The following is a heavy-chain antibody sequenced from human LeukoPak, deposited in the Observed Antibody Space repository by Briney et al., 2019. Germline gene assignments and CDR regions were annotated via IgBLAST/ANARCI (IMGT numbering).Heavy chain of an antibody. CDR2: INHSGST. Sequence: SETLSLTCAVYGGSFSGYYWSWIRQPPGKGLEWIGEINHSGSTNYNPSLKSRVTISVDTSKNQFSLKLSSMTAADTAVYYCAREGQWLVPWAAFDIWGQGTMVTVSS. D-gene: IGHD6-19*01. CDR1: GGSFSGYY. J-gene: IGHJ3*02. CDR3: AREGQWLVPWAAFDI. V-gene: IGHV4-34*01.